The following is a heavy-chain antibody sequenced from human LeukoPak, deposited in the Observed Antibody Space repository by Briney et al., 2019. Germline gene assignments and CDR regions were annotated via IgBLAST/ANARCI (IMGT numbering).Heavy chain of an antibody. V-gene: IGHV3-23*01. CDR2: ISGSGGTT. Sequence: GGSLRLSCAASGFTFSTYAITWVRQAPGKGLEWVSGISGSGGTTYYADSVRGRFTISRDNSKNTLYLQTNSLRADDTAVYYCARGGLRLVRGREVDYWGKGTLVTVSS. CDR1: GFTFSTYA. J-gene: IGHJ4*02. CDR3: ARGGLRLVRGREVDY. D-gene: IGHD6-19*01.